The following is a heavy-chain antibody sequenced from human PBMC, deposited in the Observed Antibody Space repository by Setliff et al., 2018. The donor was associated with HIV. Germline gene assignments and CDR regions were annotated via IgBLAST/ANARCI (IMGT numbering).Heavy chain of an antibody. V-gene: IGHV4-59*12. CDR2: IYSGGST. CDR3: ARGTAYYNFWSGYSQDYYYYMDV. Sequence: ETLSLTCTVSGGSICGYYWSWIRQPPGTGLEWLGCIYSGGSTKYNPSLKSRVTISVDTSKNQFSLKLSSVTAADTAVYYCARGTAYYNFWSGYSQDYYYYMDVWGKGTTVTVSS. CDR1: GGSICGYY. J-gene: IGHJ6*03. D-gene: IGHD3-3*01.